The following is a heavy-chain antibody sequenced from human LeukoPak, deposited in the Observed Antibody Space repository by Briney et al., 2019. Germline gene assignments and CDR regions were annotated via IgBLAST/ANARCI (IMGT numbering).Heavy chain of an antibody. V-gene: IGHV4-39*02. Sequence: SETLSLTCTVSGGSISSSSYYGGWIRQPPGKGLEWIGTVYYSGSTYYNPSLKSRVTISVDTSKNHFSLKLSSVTAADTAVYYCARISYNWNDGHAFDIWGQGTMVTVSS. D-gene: IGHD1-20*01. CDR2: VYYSGST. CDR1: GGSISSSSYY. CDR3: ARISYNWNDGHAFDI. J-gene: IGHJ3*02.